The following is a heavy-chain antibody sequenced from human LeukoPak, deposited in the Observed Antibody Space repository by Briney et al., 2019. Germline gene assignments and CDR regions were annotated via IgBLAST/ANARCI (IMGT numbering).Heavy chain of an antibody. D-gene: IGHD6-6*01. J-gene: IGHJ4*02. CDR3: ARDRRYSSSSGFDY. V-gene: IGHV1-18*01. Sequence: RASVKDSCKASGYTLTSYGISWVRQAPGQGLEWMGWISAYNGNTNYAQKLQGRVTMTTDTSTSTAYMELRSLRSDDTAVYYCARDRRYSSSSGFDYWGQGTLVTVSS. CDR2: ISAYNGNT. CDR1: GYTLTSYG.